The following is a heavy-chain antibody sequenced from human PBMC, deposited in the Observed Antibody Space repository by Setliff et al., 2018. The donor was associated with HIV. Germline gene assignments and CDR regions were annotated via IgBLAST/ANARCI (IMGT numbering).Heavy chain of an antibody. J-gene: IGHJ6*03. Sequence: SETLSLTCLVSGDSMIPHYWSWIRQPPGRGLEWIGYISSYGSPSYSPSLESRVTILLDTSKNQFSLRLSSVTAADMAVYYCARHRGMPGTTWYNHYMDVWGTGATVTVSS. CDR2: ISSYGSP. CDR3: ARHRGMPGTTWYNHYMDV. V-gene: IGHV4-59*11. D-gene: IGHD1-7*01. CDR1: GDSMIPHY.